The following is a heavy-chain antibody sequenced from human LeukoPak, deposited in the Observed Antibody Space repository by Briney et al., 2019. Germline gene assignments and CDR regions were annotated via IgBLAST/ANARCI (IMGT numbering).Heavy chain of an antibody. J-gene: IGHJ4*02. CDR2: IYPGDSDT. CDR1: GYRFTSYW. D-gene: IGHD6-19*01. Sequence: GGSLEISFQGSGYRFTSYWIGWVRPMPGKGLEWMGIIYPGDSDTRYSPSFQGQVTISADKSISTAYLQWSSLKASDTAMYYCARHLGARQVAGDFDYWGQGTLVTVSS. V-gene: IGHV5-51*01. CDR3: ARHLGARQVAGDFDY.